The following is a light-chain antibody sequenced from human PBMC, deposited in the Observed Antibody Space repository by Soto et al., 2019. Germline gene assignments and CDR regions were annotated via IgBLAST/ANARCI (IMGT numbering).Light chain of an antibody. Sequence: EIVLTQSPGTLSLSPGERATLSCRASQSVDSNLAWYQQKPGQTPRLLMYGASTRPTGIPARFSGSGSGTEFTLTISSLQSEDFAVYYCQQYNNWPLTFGGGTKVDIK. CDR3: QQYNNWPLT. J-gene: IGKJ4*01. CDR2: GAS. CDR1: QSVDSN. V-gene: IGKV3D-15*01.